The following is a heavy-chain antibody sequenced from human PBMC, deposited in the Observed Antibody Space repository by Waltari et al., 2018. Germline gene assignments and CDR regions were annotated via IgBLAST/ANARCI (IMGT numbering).Heavy chain of an antibody. V-gene: IGHV1-3*03. CDR3: ARDNPNHGSGSYGHMDV. CDR1: GYTFTSYA. Sequence: QVQLVQSGAEVKKPGASVKVSCKASGYTFTSYAMHWVRQAPGQRLEWMGWINAGNGNTKYSQEFQCRVTITSDTSASTAYMDLSSLRSEDMAVYYCARDNPNHGSGSYGHMDVWGKGTTVTVSS. J-gene: IGHJ6*03. CDR2: INAGNGNT. D-gene: IGHD3-10*01.